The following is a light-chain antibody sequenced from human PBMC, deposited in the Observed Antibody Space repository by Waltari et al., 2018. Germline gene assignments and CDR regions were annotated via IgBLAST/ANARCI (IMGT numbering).Light chain of an antibody. V-gene: IGKV1-33*01. CDR1: QDISHY. J-gene: IGKJ2*01. CDR2: DAS. CDR3: QQYANVPYT. Sequence: DIQLTQSPSSLSASVGDRVTITCQASQDISHYFNWYQQKPGKAPKLLIYDASNLITGVPTKFTGVGSGTDFTLTISSLQPEDIATYFCQQYANVPYTFGQGTKVEIK.